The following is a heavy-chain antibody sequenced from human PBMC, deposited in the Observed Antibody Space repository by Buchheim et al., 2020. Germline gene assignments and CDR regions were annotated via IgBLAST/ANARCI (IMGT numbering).Heavy chain of an antibody. J-gene: IGHJ4*02. V-gene: IGHV4-30-2*01. CDR1: GGSISRGGFS. D-gene: IGHD3-10*02. CDR3: ARECKGLLCPLGAFDY. CDR2: MYHSGST. Sequence: QLQLQESGSGLVKPSQTLSLTCTVSGGSISRGGFSWTWIRQPLGKGLEWIGYMYHSGSTYYSPALKSRATISVDRSKNQFSLKLSSVTAADTAVYYCARECKGLLCPLGAFDYWGQGTL.